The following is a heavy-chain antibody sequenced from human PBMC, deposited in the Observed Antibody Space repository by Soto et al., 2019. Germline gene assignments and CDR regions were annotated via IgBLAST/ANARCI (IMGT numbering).Heavy chain of an antibody. Sequence: SETLSLTCTVSGGSMNDYYWSWIRQPAGKGLEWIGRIFTSGNINYNPSLRSRLTMSVDTSTNQVSLRLTSVTAADTAVYYCASGRLVSRYYGLDVWGQGTTVTVSS. D-gene: IGHD6-6*01. CDR2: IFTSGNI. J-gene: IGHJ6*02. V-gene: IGHV4-4*07. CDR1: GGSMNDYY. CDR3: ASGRLVSRYYGLDV.